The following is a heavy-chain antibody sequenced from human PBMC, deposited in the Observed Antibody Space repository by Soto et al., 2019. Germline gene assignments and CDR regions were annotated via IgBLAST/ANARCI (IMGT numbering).Heavy chain of an antibody. CDR3: ASCSSGYFYFDS. Sequence: LKISCEGSGYSFSSHWIGWVRQMPGKGLEWMGIVYPGDSDTRYSPSFQGQVTISADKSISTAYLQWSSLRASDTAMYFCASCSSGYFYFDSWGQGTMVTVYS. CDR2: VYPGDSDT. CDR1: GYSFSSHW. V-gene: IGHV5-51*01. D-gene: IGHD3-22*01. J-gene: IGHJ4*02.